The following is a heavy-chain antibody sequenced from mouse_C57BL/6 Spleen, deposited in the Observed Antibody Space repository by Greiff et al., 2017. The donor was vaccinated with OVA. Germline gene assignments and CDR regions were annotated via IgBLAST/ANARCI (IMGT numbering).Heavy chain of an antibody. CDR3: AKHSNPFAY. Sequence: EVMLVESGGGLVKPGGSLKLSCAASGFTLSSYTMSWVRQTPEKRLEWVATISGGGGNTYYPDSVKGRFTISRDNAKNTLYLQMSSLRSEDTALYYCAKHSNPFAYWGQGTLVTVSA. D-gene: IGHD2-5*01. V-gene: IGHV5-9*01. CDR1: GFTLSSYT. J-gene: IGHJ3*01. CDR2: ISGGGGNT.